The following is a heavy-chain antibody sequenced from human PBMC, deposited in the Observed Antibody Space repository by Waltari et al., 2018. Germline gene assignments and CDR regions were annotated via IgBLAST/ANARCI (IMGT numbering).Heavy chain of an antibody. V-gene: IGHV4-34*01. J-gene: IGHJ4*02. D-gene: IGHD6-13*01. CDR2: INHSGRT. Sequence: QVQLQQWGAGLLKPSETLSLTCAVYGGSFSGYYWSWIRKPQGKGLECIGEINHSGRTNYNPSLKSRVTISVDTSKNQFSLKLSSVTAADTAVYYCARGSDSATYGSSSYDYWGQGTLVTVSS. CDR1: GGSFSGYY. CDR3: ARGSDSATYGSSSYDY.